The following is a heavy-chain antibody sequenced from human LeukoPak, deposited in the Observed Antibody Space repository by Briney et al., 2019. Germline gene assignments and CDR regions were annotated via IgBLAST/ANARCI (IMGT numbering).Heavy chain of an antibody. CDR1: GFTVSSNY. D-gene: IGHD2-15*01. J-gene: IGHJ6*02. CDR3: ARETHRYCSGGSCYSRGVYYYGMDV. CDR2: IYSGGST. Sequence: GGSQRLFCAASGFTVSSNYVSWVRQAPGKGLEWVSVIYSGGSTYYADSVKGRFTISRHNSKNTLYLQMNSLRAEDTAVYYCARETHRYCSGGSCYSRGVYYYGMDVWAQVNTVTVSS. V-gene: IGHV3-53*04.